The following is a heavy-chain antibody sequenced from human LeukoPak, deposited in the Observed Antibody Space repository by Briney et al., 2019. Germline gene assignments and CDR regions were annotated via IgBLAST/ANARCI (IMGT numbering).Heavy chain of an antibody. CDR2: ISVSGGNT. CDR3: AKRRTNYDILTGDFDY. V-gene: IGHV3-23*01. Sequence: GGSLRLSCEASGFTFSSYDMSWVRQAPGKGLEWVSGISVSGGNTFYADSVKGRFTISRDNSKNTLYLQMNSLRAEDTAVYYCAKRRTNYDILTGDFDYWGQGTLVTVSS. D-gene: IGHD3-9*01. CDR1: GFTFSSYD. J-gene: IGHJ4*02.